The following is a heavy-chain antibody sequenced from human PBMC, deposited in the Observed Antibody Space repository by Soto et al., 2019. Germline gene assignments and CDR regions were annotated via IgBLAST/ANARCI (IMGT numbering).Heavy chain of an antibody. V-gene: IGHV4-38-2*02. CDR2: IYHSGST. J-gene: IGHJ5*02. CDR1: GYSISSGYY. CDR3: ARDTPIFGVVIMAGWFDP. D-gene: IGHD3-3*01. Sequence: SETLSLTCAASGYSISSGYYWGWIRQPPGKGLEWIGSIYHSGSTYYNPSLKSRVTISVDTSKNQFSLKLSSVTAADTAVYYCARDTPIFGVVIMAGWFDPWGQGTLVTVSS.